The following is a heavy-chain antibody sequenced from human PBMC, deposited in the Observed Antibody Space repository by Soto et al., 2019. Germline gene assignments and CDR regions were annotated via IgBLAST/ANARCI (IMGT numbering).Heavy chain of an antibody. CDR1: GGTCSSYA. CDR2: IIPIFGTA. V-gene: IGHV1-69*06. CDR3: ARDITGTTGPWFDP. J-gene: IGHJ5*02. D-gene: IGHD1-7*01. Sequence: GASVKVSCKASGGTCSSYAISWVRQAPGQGLEWMGGIIPIFGTASYAQKSQGRVTITADKSTSTAYMELSSLRSEDTAVYYCARDITGTTGPWFDPWGQGTLVTVSS.